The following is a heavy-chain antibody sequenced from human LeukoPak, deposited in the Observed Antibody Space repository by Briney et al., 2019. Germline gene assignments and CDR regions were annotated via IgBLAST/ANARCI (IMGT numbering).Heavy chain of an antibody. D-gene: IGHD4-23*01. J-gene: IGHJ4*02. CDR3: AKRPTVETPPNQDRGDN. Sequence: PGGSLRLSCAASGFTFSSYAMSWVRQAPGKGLEWVSAISGSGGSTYYADSVKGRFTISRDNSKNTLYLQMNSLRAEDTAVYYCAKRPTVETPPNQDRGDNGGQGPLATVS. CDR1: GFTFSSYA. CDR2: ISGSGGST. V-gene: IGHV3-23*01.